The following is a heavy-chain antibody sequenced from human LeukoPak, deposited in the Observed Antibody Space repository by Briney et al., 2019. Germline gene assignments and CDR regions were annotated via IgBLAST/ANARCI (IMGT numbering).Heavy chain of an antibody. D-gene: IGHD3-3*01. V-gene: IGHV4-61*02. CDR3: ARDGVTIFGVVKQGYYMDV. J-gene: IGHJ6*03. CDR2: IYTSGST. CDR1: GGSISSGGYY. Sequence: PSETLSLTCTVSGGSISSGGYYWSWIRQPPGKGLEWNGRIYTSGSTNYNPSLKSRVTMSVDTSKNQFSLKLSSVTAADTAVYYCARDGVTIFGVVKQGYYMDVWGKGTTVTVSS.